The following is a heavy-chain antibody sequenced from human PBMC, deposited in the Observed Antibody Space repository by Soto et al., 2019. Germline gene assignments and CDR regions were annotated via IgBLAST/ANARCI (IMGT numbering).Heavy chain of an antibody. CDR2: IFYSGST. CDR3: ARLQYCSHGLCSRYSGPYDY. V-gene: IGHV4-31*03. D-gene: IGHD2-8*01. J-gene: IGHJ4*02. CDR1: GDSLTNGNYY. Sequence: SETLSLTCSVSGDSLTNGNYYWTWIRQHPGKGLEWLGYIFYSGSTYYNPSLESRLTISVDTSKNQFSLKLRSVTAADTAVYYCARLQYCSHGLCSRYSGPYDYWGQGSLVTVPQ.